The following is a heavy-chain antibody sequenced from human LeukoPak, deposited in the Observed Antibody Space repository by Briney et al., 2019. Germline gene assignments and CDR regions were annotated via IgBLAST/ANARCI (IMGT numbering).Heavy chain of an antibody. J-gene: IGHJ3*02. CDR1: GGTFSSYA. V-gene: IGHV1-69*05. Sequence: ASVKVSCKASGGTFSSYAISWVRQAPGQGLEWMGGIIPIFGTANYAQKFQGRVTMTRDTSTSTVYMELSSLRSEDTAVYYCATSPSWYEAFDIWGQGTMVTVSS. CDR3: ATSPSWYEAFDI. D-gene: IGHD6-13*01. CDR2: IIPIFGTA.